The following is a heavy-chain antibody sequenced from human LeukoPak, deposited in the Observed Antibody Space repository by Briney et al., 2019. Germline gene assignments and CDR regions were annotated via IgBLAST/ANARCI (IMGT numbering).Heavy chain of an antibody. V-gene: IGHV3-21*04. J-gene: IGHJ4*02. D-gene: IGHD1-26*01. CDR1: AFSLNAYN. CDR2: ISYTGTYI. CDR3: VRDRGTYRPIDY. Sequence: GGSLRLSCAASAFSLNAYNMNWVRQAPGKGREWVSSISYTGTYIYYADSGKGRFTISRDNAQNSLYLQMNSLRAEDTAIYYCVRDRGTYRPIDYWGQGTLVTVSS.